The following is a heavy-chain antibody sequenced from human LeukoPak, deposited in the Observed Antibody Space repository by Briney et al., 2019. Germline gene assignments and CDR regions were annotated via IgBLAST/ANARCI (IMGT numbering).Heavy chain of an antibody. V-gene: IGHV1-24*01. J-gene: IGHJ1*01. CDR2: FDPEDGET. CDR1: GYTLTELS. CDR3: ATDSQWQQLVGEYFQH. Sequence: ASVKVSCKVSGYTLTELSMHWVRQAPGKGLEWMGGFDPEDGETIYAQKFQGRVTMTEDTSTDTAYMELSSLRSEDTAVYYCATDSQWQQLVGEYFQHWGQGTLVTVSS. D-gene: IGHD6-13*01.